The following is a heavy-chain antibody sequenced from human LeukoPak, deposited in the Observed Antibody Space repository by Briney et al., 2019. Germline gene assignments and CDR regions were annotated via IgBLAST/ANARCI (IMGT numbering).Heavy chain of an antibody. Sequence: GGSLRLSCAASGFTFSYVWMSWVRQAPGEGLEWVGRIASAAHGGTTDYAAPVKGRFTISRDDSKNTLYLQMNSLKTDDTAVYFCSEGLDYWGQGTLVTVSS. CDR3: SEGLDY. CDR2: IASAAHGGTT. CDR1: GFTFSYVW. J-gene: IGHJ4*02. V-gene: IGHV3-15*04.